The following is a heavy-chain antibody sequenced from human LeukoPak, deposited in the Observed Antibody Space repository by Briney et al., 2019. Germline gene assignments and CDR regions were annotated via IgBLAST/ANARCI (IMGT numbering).Heavy chain of an antibody. CDR2: INPNRGDT. V-gene: IGHV1-2*02. CDR3: ARAQGDWNGPGY. J-gene: IGHJ4*02. D-gene: IGHD1-1*01. CDR1: GYSFTGYY. Sequence: ASVKVSCKASGYSFTGYYIHWVRQAPGQGLEWMGWINPNRGDTNYAQKFQGRVTITADESTSTAYMELSSLRSEDTAVYYCARAQGDWNGPGYWGQGTLVTVSS.